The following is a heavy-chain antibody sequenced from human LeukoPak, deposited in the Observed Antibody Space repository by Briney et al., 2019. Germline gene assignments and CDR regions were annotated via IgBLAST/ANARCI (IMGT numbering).Heavy chain of an antibody. CDR1: GFTFSSYA. Sequence: PGGSLRLSCAASGFTFSSYAMSWVRQAPGKGLEWVSAISGSGGSTYYADSVKGRFTISRDNSKNTLYLQMNSLRAEDTAVYYCAKHSIVVPAAIGWIPRRHDAFDIWGQGTMVTVSS. J-gene: IGHJ3*02. V-gene: IGHV3-23*01. CDR2: ISGSGGST. CDR3: AKHSIVVPAAIGWIPRRHDAFDI. D-gene: IGHD2-2*01.